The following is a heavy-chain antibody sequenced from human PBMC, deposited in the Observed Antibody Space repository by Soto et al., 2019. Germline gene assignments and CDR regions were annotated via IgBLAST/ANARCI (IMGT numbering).Heavy chain of an antibody. CDR1: GGSVRSDNYY. J-gene: IGHJ4*02. CDR3: ATRTVFRPHDC. CDR2: ISYSGST. V-gene: IGHV4-61*01. Sequence: SETRSLTCTVSGGSVRSDNYYWIWIRQPPGKGLECIGYISYSGSTNYNPSLKSRVTISVDTSKKQFTLKLSSVTAADTAVYYCATRTVFRPHDCWGQGTLVSVSS.